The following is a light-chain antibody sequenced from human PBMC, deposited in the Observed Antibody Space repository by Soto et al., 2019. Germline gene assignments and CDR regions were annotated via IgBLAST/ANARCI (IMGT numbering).Light chain of an antibody. Sequence: VLTQSPATLSVSPGDRATLSCSASDSFSINLALYHQRPGQAPRLVIYGASTRAPGIPARFSGCVSGTEFTLTISGLQSEDFAVYYCQQYHSWPPITFGQGTRLEIK. CDR2: GAS. CDR1: DSFSIN. CDR3: QQYHSWPPIT. J-gene: IGKJ5*01. V-gene: IGKV3-15*01.